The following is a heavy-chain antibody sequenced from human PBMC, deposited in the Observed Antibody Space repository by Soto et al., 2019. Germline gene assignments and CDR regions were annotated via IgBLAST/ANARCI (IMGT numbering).Heavy chain of an antibody. D-gene: IGHD5-12*01. CDR3: ASKYSGYDYSLFY. CDR1: GFTFSSYW. CDR2: INSDGSST. J-gene: IGHJ4*02. V-gene: IGHV3-74*01. Sequence: GGSLRLSCAASGFTFSSYWMHWVRQAPGKGLVWVSRINSDGSSTSYADSVKGRFTISRDNAKNTLYLQMNSLRAEDTAVYYCASKYSGYDYSLFYWGQGTLVTVSS.